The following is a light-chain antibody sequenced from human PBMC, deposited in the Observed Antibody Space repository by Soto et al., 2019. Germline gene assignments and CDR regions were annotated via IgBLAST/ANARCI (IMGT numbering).Light chain of an antibody. V-gene: IGLV1-44*01. Sequence: QSVLTQPPSASGTPGQRVTISCSGSSSNIGSNTVHWYQQLPGTAPKLLIYSNNQRPSGVPDRFSGSKSDTSASLAISGLQSEDEADYYCATWDDRLNGVIFGGGTKLTVL. CDR3: ATWDDRLNGVI. CDR2: SNN. CDR1: SSNIGSNT. J-gene: IGLJ2*01.